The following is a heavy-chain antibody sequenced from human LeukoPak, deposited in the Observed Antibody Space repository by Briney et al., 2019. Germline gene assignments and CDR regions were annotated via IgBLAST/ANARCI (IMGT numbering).Heavy chain of an antibody. V-gene: IGHV5-51*01. D-gene: IGHD5-18*01. Sequence: KAGESLKISCKCSGFDFTAYGIAWVRQMPGKGLEWMGNIYPGGSNGRYSPSFQGQVTMSADKSITTVYLQWSSLKASDTAMYYCARHFHSACFGFWGQGSLVTVSS. CDR1: GFDFTAYG. J-gene: IGHJ4*02. CDR3: ARHFHSACFGF. CDR2: IYPGGSNG.